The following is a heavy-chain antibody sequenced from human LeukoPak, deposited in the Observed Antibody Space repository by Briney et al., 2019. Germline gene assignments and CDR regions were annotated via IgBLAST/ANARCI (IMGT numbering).Heavy chain of an antibody. J-gene: IGHJ5*02. CDR2: IYYSGST. D-gene: IGHD5-18*01. CDR1: GGSISSYY. Sequence: SETLSLTCTVSGGSISSYYWSWIRQPPGKGLEWIGYIYYSGSTNYNPSLKSRVTISVDTSKNQFSLKLSSVTAADTAVYYCARDAVTAMVKRLWFDPWGQGTLVTVSS. V-gene: IGHV4-59*01. CDR3: ARDAVTAMVKRLWFDP.